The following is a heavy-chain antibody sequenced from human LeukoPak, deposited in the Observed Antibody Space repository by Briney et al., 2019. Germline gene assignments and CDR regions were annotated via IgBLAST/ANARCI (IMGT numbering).Heavy chain of an antibody. V-gene: IGHV3-23*01. CDR1: GFTFSSYA. D-gene: IGHD6-13*01. CDR3: AKSGYSSSWYRYYYYYMDV. J-gene: IGHJ6*03. Sequence: PGGSLRLSCAASGFTFSSYAMSWVRQAPGKGLEWVSAISGSGGSTYYADSVKGRFTISRDNSKNTLYLQMNSLRAEDTAVYYCAKSGYSSSWYRYYYYYMDVWGKGTTVTVSS. CDR2: ISGSGGST.